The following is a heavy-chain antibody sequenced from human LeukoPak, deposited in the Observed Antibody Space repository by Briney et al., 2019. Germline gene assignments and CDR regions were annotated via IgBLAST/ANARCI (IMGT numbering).Heavy chain of an antibody. V-gene: IGHV3-48*03. J-gene: IGHJ4*02. CDR2: ISSSGGTI. Sequence: GGSLRLSCAASGFTFSSYEMNWVRQAPGKGLEWVSYISSSGGTIYYADSVKGRFTISRDNAKNSLYLQMNSLRAEDTAVYYCARGNVYGDYVDYWGQGTLVTVSS. D-gene: IGHD4-17*01. CDR3: ARGNVYGDYVDY. CDR1: GFTFSSYE.